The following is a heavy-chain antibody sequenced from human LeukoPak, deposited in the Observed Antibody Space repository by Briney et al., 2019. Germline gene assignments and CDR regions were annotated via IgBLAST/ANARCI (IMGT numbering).Heavy chain of an antibody. CDR2: IKQDVSEK. CDR1: GFTFRSYW. V-gene: IGHV3-7*03. J-gene: IGHJ4*02. CDR3: ASGLELDY. Sequence: GGSLRLSCAASGFTFRSYWMRWVRQAPGKGLEWVANIKQDVSEKNYVDSVKGRFTISRDNAKNSLYLQMNSLRAEDTAVYYCASGLELDYWGQGTLVTVSS.